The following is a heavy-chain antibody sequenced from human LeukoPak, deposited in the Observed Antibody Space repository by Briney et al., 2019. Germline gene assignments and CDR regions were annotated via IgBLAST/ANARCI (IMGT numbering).Heavy chain of an antibody. V-gene: IGHV3-23*01. J-gene: IGHJ4*02. CDR3: AKRVYYHGGYFDY. D-gene: IGHD1-26*01. CDR2: ITGNGGST. CDR1: GFTVSSNY. Sequence: PGGSLRLSCAASGFTVSSNYMSWVRQAPGKGLEWVAAITGNGGSTYYRESLRGRFTISRGNSKSTLYLEMHSLRVDDTAVYFCAKRVYYHGGYFDYWGQGTQVTVSP.